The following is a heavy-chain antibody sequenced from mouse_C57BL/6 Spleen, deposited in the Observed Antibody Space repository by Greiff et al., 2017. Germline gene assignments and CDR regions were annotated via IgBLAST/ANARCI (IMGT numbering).Heavy chain of an antibody. V-gene: IGHV1-64*01. CDR2: IHPNSGST. Sequence: QVQLQQPGAELVKPGASVKLSCKASGYTFTSYWMHWVKQRPGQGLEWIGMIHPNSGSTNYNEKFKSKATLTVDKSSSTAYMQLSSLTSEDSAVYYCARSITTVVATRVYFDYWGKGTTLTVSS. J-gene: IGHJ2*01. CDR1: GYTFTSYW. D-gene: IGHD1-1*01. CDR3: ARSITTVVATRVYFDY.